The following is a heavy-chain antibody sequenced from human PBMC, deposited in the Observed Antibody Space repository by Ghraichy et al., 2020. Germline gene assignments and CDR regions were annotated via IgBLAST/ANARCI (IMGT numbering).Heavy chain of an antibody. J-gene: IGHJ6*02. CDR1: GFTVSSNY. CDR2: IYSGGIT. V-gene: IGHV3-53*01. CDR3: ARDGYSYLPNRKYGMDV. Sequence: GESLNISCAASGFTVSSNYMSWVRQAPGKGLEWVSVIYSGGITYYADSVKGRFTISRDNSKNTLYLQMNSLRAEDTAVYYCARDGYSYLPNRKYGMDVWGQGTTVTVSS. D-gene: IGHD5-18*01.